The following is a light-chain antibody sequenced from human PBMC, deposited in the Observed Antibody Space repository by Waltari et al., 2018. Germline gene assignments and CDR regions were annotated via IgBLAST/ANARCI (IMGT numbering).Light chain of an antibody. V-gene: IGKV4-1*01. CDR2: WAS. CDR1: QTVLYSSNNKNY. CDR3: QQYSTTPLT. Sequence: DIVMTQSPDSMAVSLGDSATINCKSSQTVLYSSNNKNYLAWYQQKPGQPPKLLIYWASTRESGVPDRFSGSGSGTDFTLTISSLQAEDVAVYYCQQYSTTPLTFGGGTKVEVK. J-gene: IGKJ4*01.